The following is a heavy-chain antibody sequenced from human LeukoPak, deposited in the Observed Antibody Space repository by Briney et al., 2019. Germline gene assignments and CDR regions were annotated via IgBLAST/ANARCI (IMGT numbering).Heavy chain of an antibody. V-gene: IGHV5-51*01. D-gene: IGHD2-2*01. CDR2: IYPGDSDT. J-gene: IGHJ3*02. CDR1: GYSFTSYW. Sequence: GESLKISCKGSGYSFTSYWIGWVRQMPGKGLEWMGSIYPGDSDTRYSPSFQGQVTFSADESISTAYLRWSRLKASDTAIYCCARRKYQLLSAFDIWGQGTMVTVSS. CDR3: ARRKYQLLSAFDI.